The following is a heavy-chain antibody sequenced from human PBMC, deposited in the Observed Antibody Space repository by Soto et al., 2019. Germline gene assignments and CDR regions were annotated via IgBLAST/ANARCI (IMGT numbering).Heavy chain of an antibody. J-gene: IGHJ5*02. Sequence: EVQLLESGGGLIQPGGSLRLSCAASGFTFSSYAMSWVRQSPGKGLEWVSGMSCSVVRTYYADSVKGRFSISRDNSKNTLYLQMNSLRAEDTGVYYCAKEHKFTVAAGTWCDPWVQGSLVIVSS. CDR3: AKEHKFTVAAGTWCDP. CDR1: GFTFSSYA. V-gene: IGHV3-23*01. D-gene: IGHD6-13*01. CDR2: MSCSVVRT.